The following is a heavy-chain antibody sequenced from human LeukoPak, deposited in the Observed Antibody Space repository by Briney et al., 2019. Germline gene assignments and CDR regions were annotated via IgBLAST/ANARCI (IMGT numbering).Heavy chain of an antibody. CDR1: GYSISSGYY. CDR3: ALNTGPDY. D-gene: IGHD1-1*01. J-gene: IGHJ4*02. Sequence: SETLSLTCAVSGYSISSGYYWGWIRQPPGKGLEWIGSIYRSGGTYYNPSLKSRATISVDTSKNQFSLKLSSVTAADTAVYYCALNTGPDYWGQGTLVTVSS. V-gene: IGHV4-38-2*01. CDR2: IYRSGGT.